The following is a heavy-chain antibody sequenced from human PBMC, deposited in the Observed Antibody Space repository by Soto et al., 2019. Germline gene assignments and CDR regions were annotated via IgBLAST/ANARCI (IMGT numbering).Heavy chain of an antibody. J-gene: IGHJ3*02. CDR3: ARSTRDILTGYRTFDI. V-gene: IGHV4-34*01. D-gene: IGHD3-9*01. CDR2: INHSGST. CDR1: GGSFSGYY. Sequence: PSETLSLTCAVYGGSFSGYYWSWIRQPPGKGLEWIGEINHSGSTNYNPSLKSRVTISVDTSKNQFSLKLSSVTAADTAVYYCARSTRDILTGYRTFDIWGRGTMVTVSS.